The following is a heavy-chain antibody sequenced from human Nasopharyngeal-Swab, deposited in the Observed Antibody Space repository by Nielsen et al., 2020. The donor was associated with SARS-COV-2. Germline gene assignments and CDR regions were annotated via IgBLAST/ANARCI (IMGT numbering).Heavy chain of an antibody. V-gene: IGHV4-39*01. J-gene: IGHJ6*02. Sequence: RQAPGKRLEWIGSMYYSGSTYYNPSLKSRVTISVDTSKNQFSLKLSSVTAADTAVYYCARHYSSSWTNYYYYGMDVWGQGTTVTVS. D-gene: IGHD6-13*01. CDR2: MYYSGST. CDR3: ARHYSSSWTNYYYYGMDV.